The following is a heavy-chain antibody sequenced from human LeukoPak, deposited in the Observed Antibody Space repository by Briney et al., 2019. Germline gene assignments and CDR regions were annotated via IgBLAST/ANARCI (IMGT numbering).Heavy chain of an antibody. Sequence: ASVKVSCKASGYTFTSYDINWVRQATGQGLEWMGWMNPNSGNTGYAQKFQGRVTMTRNTSISTAYMALSSLRSDEPAVYYCSGGDTMDYWGQGTLVTVSS. CDR3: SGGDTMDY. CDR1: GYTFTSYD. CDR2: MNPNSGNT. D-gene: IGHD5-18*01. V-gene: IGHV1-8*01. J-gene: IGHJ4*02.